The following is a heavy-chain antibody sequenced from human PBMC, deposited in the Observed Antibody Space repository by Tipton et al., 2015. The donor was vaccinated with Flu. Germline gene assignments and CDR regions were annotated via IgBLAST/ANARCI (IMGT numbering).Heavy chain of an antibody. V-gene: IGHV3-48*04. D-gene: IGHD3-16*01. J-gene: IGHJ4*02. Sequence: SLRLSCAASGFTFSKYSMNWVRQAPGKGLEWVSYISSSGSTIYYADSVKGRFTISRDNAKNSLYLQMNSLRAEDTAVYYCAKDLRGPLDYWGQGTLVTVSS. CDR2: ISSSGSTI. CDR3: AKDLRGPLDY. CDR1: GFTFSKYS.